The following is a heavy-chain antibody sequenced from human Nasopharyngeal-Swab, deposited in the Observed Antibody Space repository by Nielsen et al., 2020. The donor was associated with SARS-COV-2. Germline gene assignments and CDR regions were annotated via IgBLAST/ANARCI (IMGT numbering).Heavy chain of an antibody. J-gene: IGHJ6*02. V-gene: IGHV3-21*01. D-gene: IGHD5-12*01. CDR3: ERGEWLRFRYLGYGMDV. CDR2: ISSSSSYI. Sequence: GGSLRLSCAASGFTFSSYSMNWVRQAPGKGLEWVSSISSSSSYIYYADSVKGRFTISRDNAKNSLYLQMNNLRAEDTAVYYCERGEWLRFRYLGYGMDVWGQGTTVTVSS. CDR1: GFTFSSYS.